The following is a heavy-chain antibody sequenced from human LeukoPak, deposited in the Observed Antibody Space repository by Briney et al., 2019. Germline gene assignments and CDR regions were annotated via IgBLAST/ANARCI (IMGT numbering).Heavy chain of an antibody. CDR2: IYTSGST. D-gene: IGHD6-19*01. J-gene: IGHJ3*01. CDR3: ARGSSGWKLSAFDV. V-gene: IGHV4-4*07. Sequence: PSETLSLTCTVSGGSIGSYYWSWIRQPAGKGLEWIGRIYTSGSTNHNPSLKSRVTMSVDTSKNQFSLKLNSVTAADTAVYYCARGSSGWKLSAFDVWGQGTMVTVSS. CDR1: GGSIGSYY.